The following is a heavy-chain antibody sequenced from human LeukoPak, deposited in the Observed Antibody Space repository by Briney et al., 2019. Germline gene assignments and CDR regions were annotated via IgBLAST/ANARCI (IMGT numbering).Heavy chain of an antibody. CDR2: TSYDGSTT. Sequence: PGGSLRLPCAASGFTFNMYGMHWVRQAPGKGLEWVAATSYDGSTTYYADSVKGRFTISRDNSKNTLYLQMNSLRAEDTAVYSCAKDQGFRQTRAARPFDYWGQGTLVAVSS. J-gene: IGHJ4*02. D-gene: IGHD6-6*01. CDR1: GFTFNMYG. CDR3: AKDQGFRQTRAARPFDY. V-gene: IGHV3-30*18.